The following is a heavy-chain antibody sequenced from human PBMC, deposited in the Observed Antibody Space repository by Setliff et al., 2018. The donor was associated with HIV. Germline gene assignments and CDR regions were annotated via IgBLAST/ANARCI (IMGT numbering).Heavy chain of an antibody. Sequence: SETLSLTCTVSGGSISSSSYYWHWIRQHPEKALEWIGYIFHSGDTYYNPSLKSRISMSVDTSKNQFSLELTSLTAADTAVYYCATRPRIAARPFDYWGQGMLVTVSS. CDR3: ATRPRIAARPFDY. V-gene: IGHV4-31*03. CDR2: IFHSGDT. J-gene: IGHJ4*02. CDR1: GGSISSSSYY. D-gene: IGHD6-6*01.